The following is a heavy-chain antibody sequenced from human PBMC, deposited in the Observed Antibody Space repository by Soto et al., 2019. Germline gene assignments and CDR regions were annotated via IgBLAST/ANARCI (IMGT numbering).Heavy chain of an antibody. D-gene: IGHD3-22*01. J-gene: IGHJ4*02. Sequence: VGSLRLSCAASGFTFSSYGMHWVRQAPGKGLEWVAVISYDGSNKYYADSVKGRFTISRDNSKNTLYLQMNSLRAEDTAVYYCAKEGGLYYDSSGYYPYFDYWGQGTLVTVSS. CDR2: ISYDGSNK. V-gene: IGHV3-30*18. CDR3: AKEGGLYYDSSGYYPYFDY. CDR1: GFTFSSYG.